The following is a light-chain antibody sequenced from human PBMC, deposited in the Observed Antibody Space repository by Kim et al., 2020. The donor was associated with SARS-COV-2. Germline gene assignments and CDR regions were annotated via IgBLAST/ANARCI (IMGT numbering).Light chain of an antibody. Sequence: SGSVGDIVRITSRASQTISTWFVWYQQKTGKAPTLMIYQASSLGSGAPSSFRGSGSGSEFTLTISSLRPDDFATYYCEQYNSSPYSFGQEPKLEIK. V-gene: IGKV1-5*03. CDR3: EQYNSSPYS. CDR2: QAS. CDR1: QTISTW. J-gene: IGKJ2*01.